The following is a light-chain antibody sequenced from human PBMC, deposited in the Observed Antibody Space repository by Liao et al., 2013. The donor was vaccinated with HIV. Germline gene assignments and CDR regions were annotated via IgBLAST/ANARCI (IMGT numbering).Light chain of an antibody. J-gene: IGLJ2*01. CDR1: RLGEKY. Sequence: SHELTQPPSASVSPGLTARITCSGDRLGEKYVFWFQQKPGQSPVLVIYQDTKRPPRIPERLAGANSGSAATLTISGAQAMDEADYYCQAWDSTSHVVFGGGTRLTVL. V-gene: IGLV3-1*01. CDR2: QDT. CDR3: QAWDSTSHVV.